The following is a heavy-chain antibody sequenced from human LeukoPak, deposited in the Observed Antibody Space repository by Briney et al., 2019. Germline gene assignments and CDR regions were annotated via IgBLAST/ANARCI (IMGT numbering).Heavy chain of an antibody. J-gene: IGHJ4*02. V-gene: IGHV1-46*01. CDR1: GYTFTSYY. CDR2: INPSGGST. Sequence: GASVTVSCTASGYTFTSYYMHWVRQAPGQGLEWMGIINPSGGSTSYAQKFQGRVTITADESTSTAYMELSSLRSEDAAVYYCARTDCSSTSCYPYYFDYWGQGTLVTVSP. D-gene: IGHD2-2*01. CDR3: ARTDCSSTSCYPYYFDY.